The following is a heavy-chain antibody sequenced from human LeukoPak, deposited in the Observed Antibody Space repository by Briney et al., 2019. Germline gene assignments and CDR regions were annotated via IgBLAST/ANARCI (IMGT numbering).Heavy chain of an antibody. D-gene: IGHD5-24*01. CDR1: GGSFDGYS. CDR2: INLGGST. Sequence: PSETLSLTCAASGGSFDGYSWSWIRQSPGEGLEWIGEINLGGSTNYNPSLKRGVTITIEKCKKKLFLKLRSMSAADTAVYYYSILSTVRDGYNSLRPFDYWGQGTLVTVSS. V-gene: IGHV4-34*01. J-gene: IGHJ4*02. CDR3: SILSTVRDGYNSLRPFDY.